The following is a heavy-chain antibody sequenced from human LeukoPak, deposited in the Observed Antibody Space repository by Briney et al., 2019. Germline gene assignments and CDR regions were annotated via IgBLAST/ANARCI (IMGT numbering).Heavy chain of an antibody. V-gene: IGHV3-23*01. CDR1: GFIFRNHA. CDR2: VSASGGGT. CDR3: AKSLGNQGVIDY. D-gene: IGHD3-10*01. J-gene: IGHJ4*02. Sequence: GGSLRLSCAASGFIFRNHAMNWVRQAPGQGLEWVSGVSASGGGTFNTDSVKGRFSISRDNSKNTLYLEMNSPRPEDTALYYCAKSLGNQGVIDYWGQGTLVTVSS.